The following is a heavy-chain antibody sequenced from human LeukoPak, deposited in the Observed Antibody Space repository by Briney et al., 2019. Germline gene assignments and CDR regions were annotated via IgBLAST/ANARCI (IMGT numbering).Heavy chain of an antibody. CDR1: GYTFTSNY. V-gene: IGHV1-46*01. D-gene: IGHD3-22*01. Sequence: ASVKVSCKASGYTFTSNYIHWVRQTPGQGLEWMGMIYPRDGSTSYAQKFQGRVTITADESASTAYMELSSLRSEDTAVYYCARWNYYDSSGYYESSGHWGQGTLVTVSS. CDR3: ARWNYYDSSGYYESSGH. J-gene: IGHJ4*02. CDR2: IYPRDGST.